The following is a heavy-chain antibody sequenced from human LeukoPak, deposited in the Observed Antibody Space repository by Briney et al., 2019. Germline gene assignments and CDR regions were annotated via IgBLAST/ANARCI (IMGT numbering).Heavy chain of an antibody. Sequence: SETLSLTCTVSGDSINSDSYYWGWIRQPPGQGLEWIASVYYSGSTYYNPSLKSRVTISVDTSKNQFSLKLSSVTAADTAVYYCATWRTRGSNWFDPWGQGTLVTVSS. D-gene: IGHD1-1*01. J-gene: IGHJ5*02. CDR1: GDSINSDSYY. CDR3: ATWRTRGSNWFDP. CDR2: VYYSGST. V-gene: IGHV4-39*07.